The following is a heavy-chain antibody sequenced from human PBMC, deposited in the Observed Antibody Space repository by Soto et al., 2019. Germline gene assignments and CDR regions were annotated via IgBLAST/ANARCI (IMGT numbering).Heavy chain of an antibody. J-gene: IGHJ4*02. D-gene: IGHD1-26*01. Sequence: QVQLVQSGAEVKKPGSSVRVSCKTSGGILSSYVISWVRQAPGQGLEWMGGIILITGTANYAQNFQGRITITADESTSIVYMEFSSLKSDDTAVYYCARDGFSGSYYPDWGQGTLVTVSS. CDR3: ARDGFSGSYYPD. CDR2: IILITGTA. V-gene: IGHV1-69*01. CDR1: GGILSSYV.